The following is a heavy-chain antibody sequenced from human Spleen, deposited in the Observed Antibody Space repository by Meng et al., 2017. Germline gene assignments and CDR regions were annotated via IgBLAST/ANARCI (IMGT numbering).Heavy chain of an antibody. J-gene: IGHJ4*02. CDR3: GRMSGYPNYFDP. CDR1: GFTRKSSGLA. CDR2: IYWNDDA. Sequence: QMSLQESGATLAAPTQNLPLTASFYGFTRKSSGLAVASTRQPPGRALWWLALIYWNDDARYCQSLKSRLTITSITTTNLVVITMAYINPVDTATSCVGRMSGYPNYFDPWGQGTLVTVSS. V-gene: IGHV2-5*01. D-gene: IGHD5-18*01.